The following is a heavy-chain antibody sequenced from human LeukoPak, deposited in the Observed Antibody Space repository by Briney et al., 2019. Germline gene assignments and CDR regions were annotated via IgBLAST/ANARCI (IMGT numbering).Heavy chain of an antibody. V-gene: IGHV3-23*01. CDR2: ISSSGSGGNT. CDR3: ASSTYNYDYALDV. J-gene: IGHJ6*02. CDR1: GVTLSNYA. Sequence: GGSLRLSCVASGVTLSNYAMSWARQAPGKGLEWVSGISSSGSGGNTYYADSVKGRFTVSRDNSKYTLYLQMNSLRVEDTAVYYCASSTYNYDYALDVWGQGTTVTVSS. D-gene: IGHD5-24*01.